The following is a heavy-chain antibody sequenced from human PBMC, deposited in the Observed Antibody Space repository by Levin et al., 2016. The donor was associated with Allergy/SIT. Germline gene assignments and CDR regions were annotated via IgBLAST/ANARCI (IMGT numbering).Heavy chain of an antibody. J-gene: IGHJ4*02. D-gene: IGHD6-13*01. CDR3: ATDQSSYSSSWYYFDY. V-gene: IGHV1-18*01. Sequence: ASVKVSCKASGYTFPSYGISWVRQAPGQGLEWMGWINIYNGNTHYAQKFQGRVTITADESTSTAYMELSSLRSEDTAVYYCATDQSSYSSSWYYFDYWGQGTLVTVSS. CDR1: GYTFPSYG. CDR2: INIYNGNT.